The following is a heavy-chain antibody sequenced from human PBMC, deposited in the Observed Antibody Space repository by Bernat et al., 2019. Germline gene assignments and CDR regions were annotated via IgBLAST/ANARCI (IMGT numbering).Heavy chain of an antibody. J-gene: IGHJ6*03. V-gene: IGHV1-18*01. CDR1: GGTFSSYG. CDR3: ARGSKVVVAAYYYYYYMDV. Sequence: GSSVKVSCKASGGTFSSYGISWVRQAPGQGLEWMGWISAYNGNTNYAQKLQGRVTMTTDTSTSTAYMELRSLRSDDTAVYYCARGSKVVVAAYYYYYYMDVWGKGTTVTVSS. CDR2: ISAYNGNT. D-gene: IGHD2-15*01.